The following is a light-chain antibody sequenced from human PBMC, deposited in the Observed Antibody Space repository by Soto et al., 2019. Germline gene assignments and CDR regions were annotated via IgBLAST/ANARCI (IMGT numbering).Light chain of an antibody. CDR3: QQRSNWPSLT. Sequence: EIVLTQYPATLSLSPGERATLSCRASQSVSSYLAWYQQKPGQAPRLLIYDASNRATGIPARFSGSGSGTDFALTISSLEPDDFAVYYCQQRSNWPSLTVGGGTKVEIK. CDR2: DAS. J-gene: IGKJ4*01. V-gene: IGKV3-11*01. CDR1: QSVSSY.